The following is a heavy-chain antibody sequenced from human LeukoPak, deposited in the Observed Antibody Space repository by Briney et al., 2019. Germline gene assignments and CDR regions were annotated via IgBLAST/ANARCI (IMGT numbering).Heavy chain of an antibody. Sequence: PSETLSLTCAVSGYSISSGYYWGWIRQPPGQGLEWIGSIYHSGSTYYNPSLKSRVTISVDTSKNQFSLKLNSVTAADTAVYYCARGEYSSGWYFDYWGQGTLVTVSS. V-gene: IGHV4-38-2*01. CDR1: GYSISSGYY. CDR2: IYHSGST. D-gene: IGHD6-19*01. J-gene: IGHJ4*02. CDR3: ARGEYSSGWYFDY.